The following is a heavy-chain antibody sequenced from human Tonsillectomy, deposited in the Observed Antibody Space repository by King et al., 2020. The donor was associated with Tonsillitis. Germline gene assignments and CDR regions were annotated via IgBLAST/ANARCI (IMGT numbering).Heavy chain of an antibody. J-gene: IGHJ5*02. V-gene: IGHV3-21*01. CDR2: ISSSASYM. D-gene: IGHD2-15*01. CDR1: GCTFSRYT. CDR3: AGEGVGCSGGSCFSGWFDP. Sequence: VQLVESGGGLVKPGGSLRLSCAASGCTFSRYTMNWVRQAPGEGLEWVSSISSSASYMYYADSVKGRFTISRDNAKNSLYLQMNSLRAEDTAVYYCAGEGVGCSGGSCFSGWFDPWGQGSLVTVSS.